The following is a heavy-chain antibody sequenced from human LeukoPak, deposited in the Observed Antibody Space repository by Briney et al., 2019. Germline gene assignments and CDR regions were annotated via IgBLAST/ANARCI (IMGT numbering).Heavy chain of an antibody. CDR1: GFTFSSYW. Sequence: GGSLRLSCAASGFTFSSYWMHWVRQAPGKGLVWVSRINSDGSSTSYADSVKGRFTISKDNAKNTLYLQMNSLRAEDTAVYYCARVRSSGWSYFDYWGQGTLVTVSS. CDR3: ARVRSSGWSYFDY. J-gene: IGHJ4*02. CDR2: INSDGSST. V-gene: IGHV3-74*01. D-gene: IGHD6-19*01.